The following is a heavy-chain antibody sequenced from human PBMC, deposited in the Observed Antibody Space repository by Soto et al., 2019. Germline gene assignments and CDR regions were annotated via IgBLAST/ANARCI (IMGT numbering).Heavy chain of an antibody. J-gene: IGHJ6*02. V-gene: IGHV3-30-3*01. CDR2: SSSDGGNK. Sequence: QVQLVESWGGVVQPGRSLRLSCAASGFIFSTYAVHWVRQAPGMGLEWVAVSSSDGGNKYYADSVKGRFTISRDNSEKTFHLQMNSLTTEDTAVYFCATGLSSMDVWGQGTPVTVSS. CDR3: ATGLSSMDV. CDR1: GFIFSTYA.